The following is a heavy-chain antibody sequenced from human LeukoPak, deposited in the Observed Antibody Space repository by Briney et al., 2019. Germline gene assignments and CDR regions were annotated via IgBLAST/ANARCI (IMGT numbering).Heavy chain of an antibody. CDR3: AREYGQNTPHFDY. V-gene: IGHV3-74*01. CDR2: INMDGSTT. D-gene: IGHD2/OR15-2a*01. Sequence: PGGSLILSCTASGFTFSNYWMHWVRQAPGKGLVWVSRINMDGSTTTYADPVKGRFTISRDNAKTTLYLQMNSLRAEETAVFYCAREYGQNTPHFDYWGQGSLVTVSS. CDR1: GFTFSNYW. J-gene: IGHJ4*02.